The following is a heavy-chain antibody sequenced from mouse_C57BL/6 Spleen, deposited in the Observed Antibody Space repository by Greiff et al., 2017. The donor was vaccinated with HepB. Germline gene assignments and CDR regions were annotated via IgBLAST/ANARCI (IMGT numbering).Heavy chain of an antibody. CDR1: GFTFSSYG. Sequence: EVKLLESGGDLVKPGGSLKLSCAASGFTFSSYGMSWVRQTPDKRLEWVATISSGGSYTYYPDSVKGRFTISRDNAKNTLYLQMSSLKSEDTAMYYWARRGVTTGDYYAMDYWGQGTSVTVSS. CDR3: ARRGVTTGDYYAMDY. D-gene: IGHD2-2*01. J-gene: IGHJ4*01. V-gene: IGHV5-6*02. CDR2: ISSGGSYT.